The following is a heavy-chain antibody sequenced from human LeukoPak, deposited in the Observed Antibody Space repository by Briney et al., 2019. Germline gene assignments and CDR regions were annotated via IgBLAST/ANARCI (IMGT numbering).Heavy chain of an antibody. D-gene: IGHD7-27*01. CDR2: IKEDGSEK. CDR1: GFTLSRFW. V-gene: IGHV3-7*01. J-gene: IGHJ4*02. Sequence: GGSLRLSCADSGFTLSRFWMNWVRQAPGKGLEWLTNIKEDGSEKYYVDSVKGRFTISRDNGENSLYLQMNSLRGDDTAVYYCARTGERDYWGQGTLVTVSS. CDR3: ARTGERDY.